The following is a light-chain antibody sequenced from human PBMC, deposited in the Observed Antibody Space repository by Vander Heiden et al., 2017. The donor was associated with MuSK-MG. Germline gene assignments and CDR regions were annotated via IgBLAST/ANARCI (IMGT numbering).Light chain of an antibody. V-gene: IGKV4-1*01. CDR3: QQDPDAPLT. CDR2: WAS. J-gene: IGKJ3*01. Sequence: DILMTQSPDSLSVSLGGRATINCKASQSLVHSDNSKDFLAWYHQKPGQPPKLLMSWASTRESGVPDRFSGSGSGTDFTLTISSLQAEDVAVYYCQQDPDAPLTFGHGTRVDIK. CDR1: QSLVHSDNSKDF.